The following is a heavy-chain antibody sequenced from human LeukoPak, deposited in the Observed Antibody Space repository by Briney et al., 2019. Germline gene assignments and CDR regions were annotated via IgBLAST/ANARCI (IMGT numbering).Heavy chain of an antibody. CDR2: IYTSGST. V-gene: IGHV4-61*02. CDR1: GGSISSGSYY. J-gene: IGHJ4*02. CDR3: ARVRFLEWLTDY. Sequence: PSQTLSLTXTVSGGSISSGSYYWSWIRQPAGKGLEWIGRIYTSGSTNYNPSLKSRVTISVDTSKNQFSLKLSSVTAADTAVYYCARVRFLEWLTDYWGQGTLVTVSS. D-gene: IGHD3-3*01.